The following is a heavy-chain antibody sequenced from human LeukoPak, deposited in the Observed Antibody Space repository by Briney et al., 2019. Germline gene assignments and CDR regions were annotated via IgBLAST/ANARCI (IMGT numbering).Heavy chain of an antibody. J-gene: IGHJ4*02. CDR1: GFTFSSYA. Sequence: GGSLRLSCAASGFTFSSYAMSWVRQAPGKGLEWVAVISYDGSNKYYADSVRGRFTISRDNSKNTLYLQMNSLRAEDTAVYYCARADSGSFDGWGQGTLVTVSS. D-gene: IGHD1-26*01. CDR2: ISYDGSNK. CDR3: ARADSGSFDG. V-gene: IGHV3-30*04.